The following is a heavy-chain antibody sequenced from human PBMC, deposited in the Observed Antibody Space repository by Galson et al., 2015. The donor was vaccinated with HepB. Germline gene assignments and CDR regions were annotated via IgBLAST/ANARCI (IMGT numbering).Heavy chain of an antibody. CDR3: AKEEVPNDY. V-gene: IGHV3-23*01. J-gene: IGHJ4*02. Sequence: SLRLSCAVSGFSFSNSAMTWVRQAPGRGLEWISGISISGRNTYYADSVTGRFTISRDNSKNTVFLQMNSLRAEDTAVYYCAKEEVPNDYWGQGTLVTVSS. CDR1: GFSFSNSA. CDR2: ISISGRNT. D-gene: IGHD4/OR15-4a*01.